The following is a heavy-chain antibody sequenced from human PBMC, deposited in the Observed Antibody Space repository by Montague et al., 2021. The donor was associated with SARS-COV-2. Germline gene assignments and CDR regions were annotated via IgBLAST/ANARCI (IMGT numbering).Heavy chain of an antibody. J-gene: IGHJ3*02. V-gene: IGHV4-34*01. CDR2: IRHNGGT. CDR1: GESFTDFF. Sequence: SETLSLTCAVYGESFTDFFWNWIRQTPEKGLEWIGEIRHNGGTHYNPSLKSRVTISVDTSKNQVSLKLSSVTAADTAVCYCARGQRFFDCPYDAFDIWAQGTMVIVSS. CDR3: ARGQRFFDCPYDAFDI. D-gene: IGHD3-9*01.